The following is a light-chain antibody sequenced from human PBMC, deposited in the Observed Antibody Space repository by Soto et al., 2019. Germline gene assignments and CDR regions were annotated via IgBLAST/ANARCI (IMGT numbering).Light chain of an antibody. V-gene: IGLV1-44*01. Sequence: QSVLTQPPSASGTHGQRVTISCSGSGSNIGSDTVNWYQQLPGTAPKLLIYSNNHRPSGVPDRFSGSKSGTSASLAISGLQSEDEAYYYCATWDDSLNSCVFGGGTKLTVL. CDR3: ATWDDSLNSCV. J-gene: IGLJ3*02. CDR1: GSNIGSDT. CDR2: SNN.